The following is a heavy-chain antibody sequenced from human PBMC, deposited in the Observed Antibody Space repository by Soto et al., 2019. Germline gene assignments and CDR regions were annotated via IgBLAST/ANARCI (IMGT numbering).Heavy chain of an antibody. V-gene: IGHV1-69*13. D-gene: IGHD5-12*01. CDR1: GGTFSSYA. Sequence: GASVKVSCKASGGTFSSYAISWVRQAPGQGLEWMGGIMPIFGTANYAQKFQGRVTITADESTSTAYMELSSLRSEDTAVYYCARKTSGYGPNWFDPWGQGTLVTVSS. J-gene: IGHJ5*02. CDR2: IMPIFGTA. CDR3: ARKTSGYGPNWFDP.